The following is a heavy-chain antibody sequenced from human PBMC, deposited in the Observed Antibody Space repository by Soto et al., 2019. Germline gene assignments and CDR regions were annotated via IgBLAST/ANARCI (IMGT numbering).Heavy chain of an antibody. CDR1: GGSFSDYY. CDR2: INHSGST. CDR3: ERNVDTALLGNWFDP. Sequence: PSETLSLTCAVYGGSFSDYYWSWIRQPPGKGLEWIGEINHSGSTKYNPSLKSRVIISLDTSKNQFSLMLSSVTAADTALYYCERNVDTALLGNWFDPWGQGTLVTVSS. J-gene: IGHJ5*02. D-gene: IGHD5-18*01. V-gene: IGHV4-34*09.